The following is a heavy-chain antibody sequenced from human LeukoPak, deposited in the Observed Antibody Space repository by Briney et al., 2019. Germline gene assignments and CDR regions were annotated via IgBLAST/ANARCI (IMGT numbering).Heavy chain of an antibody. CDR3: ARTAIKGPYYYMDV. CDR1: GGTFSSYA. CDR2: IIPIFGTA. Sequence: SVKVSCKASGGTFSSYAISWVRQAPGQGLEWVGRIIPIFGTANYAQKFQGRVTITADKSTSTAYMELSSLRSEDTAVYYCARTAIKGPYYYMDVWGKGTTVTVSS. J-gene: IGHJ6*03. V-gene: IGHV1-69*06.